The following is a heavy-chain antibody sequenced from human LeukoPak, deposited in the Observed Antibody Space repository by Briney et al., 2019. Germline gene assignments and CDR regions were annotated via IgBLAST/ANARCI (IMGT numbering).Heavy chain of an antibody. CDR2: IYSGGST. CDR3: AREGNSGSYYFDY. CDR1: GFTVSSNY. Sequence: GGSLRLSCAASGFTVSSNYMSWVRQAPGKGPEWVSVIYSGGSTYYADSVKGRFTISRDNSKNTLYLQMNSLRAEDTAVYYCAREGNSGSYYFDYWGQGTLVTVSS. J-gene: IGHJ4*02. D-gene: IGHD1-26*01. V-gene: IGHV3-53*01.